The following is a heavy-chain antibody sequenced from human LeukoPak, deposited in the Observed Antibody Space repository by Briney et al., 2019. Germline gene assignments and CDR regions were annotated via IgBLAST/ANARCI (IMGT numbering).Heavy chain of an antibody. CDR2: VCHDGGT. CDR3: AKEGRDSGGYNGWFEP. CDR1: GGSITSGGYC. V-gene: IGHV4-31*03. D-gene: IGHD2-15*01. Sequence: PSETLSLTCTVPGGSITSGGYCWSWIRQHPGKGLEWIGYVCHDGGTSYNPSLKSRVTVAIDTSKNQFSLKLDSVTAADTAVFYCAKEGRDSGGYNGWFEPWGQGTLVTVSS. J-gene: IGHJ5*02.